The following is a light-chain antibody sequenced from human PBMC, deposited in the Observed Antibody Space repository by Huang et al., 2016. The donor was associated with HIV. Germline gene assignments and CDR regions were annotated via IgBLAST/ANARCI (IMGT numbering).Light chain of an antibody. Sequence: EVVMTQSPATLSVSPGERATLSCRASQSVSTKLAWYQHKPGQAPRLLVYGASTRANGTPARFSGSGSGTEFTLTISSLQSEDFAVYYCQHYNNWPPFTFGPGTKVDIK. V-gene: IGKV3-15*01. CDR2: GAS. CDR3: QHYNNWPPFT. J-gene: IGKJ3*01. CDR1: QSVSTK.